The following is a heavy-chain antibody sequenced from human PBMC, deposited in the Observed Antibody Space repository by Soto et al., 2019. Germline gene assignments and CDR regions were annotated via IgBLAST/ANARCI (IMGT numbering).Heavy chain of an antibody. Sequence: TLSLTCAVSGGSMSSGGCYWSWIRQHPGKGLEWIGYIYYSGSTYYNPSLKSRVTISVDTSKNQFSLKLSSVTAADTAVYYCARDQRFGGVIVPYNWFDPWGQGPLVTVSS. D-gene: IGHD3-16*02. V-gene: IGHV4-31*11. CDR2: IYYSGST. CDR1: GGSMSSGGCY. J-gene: IGHJ5*02. CDR3: ARDQRFGGVIVPYNWFDP.